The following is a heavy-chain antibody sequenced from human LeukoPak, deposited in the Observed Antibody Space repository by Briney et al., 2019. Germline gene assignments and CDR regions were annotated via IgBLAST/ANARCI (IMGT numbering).Heavy chain of an antibody. V-gene: IGHV3-30*02. D-gene: IGHD3-22*01. CDR3: AKGWNYYDSSGDDALDI. Sequence: PGGSLRLSCAASGFTFSSYGMHWVRQAPGKGLEWVAFIRYDGSNKYYADSVKGRFTISRDNSKNTLYLQINSLRVEDTAVYYCAKGWNYYDSSGDDALDIWGQGTMVTVSS. CDR2: IRYDGSNK. CDR1: GFTFSSYG. J-gene: IGHJ3*02.